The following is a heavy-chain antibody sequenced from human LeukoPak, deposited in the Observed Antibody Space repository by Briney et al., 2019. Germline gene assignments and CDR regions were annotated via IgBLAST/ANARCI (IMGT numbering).Heavy chain of an antibody. Sequence: PGGSLRLSCAASGFTFSSYWMSWVRQAPGKGLEWVANIKQDGSEKYYVDSVKGRFTISRDNAKNSLYLQMNSLRAEDTAVYYCAREQLWGYNWFDPWGQGTLVTVSS. CDR3: AREQLWGYNWFDP. CDR1: GFTFSSYW. CDR2: IKQDGSEK. J-gene: IGHJ5*02. V-gene: IGHV3-7*01. D-gene: IGHD5-18*01.